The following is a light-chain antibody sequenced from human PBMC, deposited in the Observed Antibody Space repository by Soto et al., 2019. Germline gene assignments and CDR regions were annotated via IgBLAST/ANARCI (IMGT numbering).Light chain of an antibody. V-gene: IGLV2-23*01. J-gene: IGLJ2*01. CDR3: CSYPGYGTVK. Sequence: QPVLTQPASVSGSLGQSITIPCTGTSSDVGTSKLISWYQQHPRQAPKLIIHEGDKRPSGVSTRFSGSLSGNTASLTISGLQGDDEAEYYCCSYPGYGTVKFGGGTKLTVL. CDR2: EGD. CDR1: SSDVGTSKL.